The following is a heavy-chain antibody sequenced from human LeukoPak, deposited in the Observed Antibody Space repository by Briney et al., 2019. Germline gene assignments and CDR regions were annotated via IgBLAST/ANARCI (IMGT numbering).Heavy chain of an antibody. CDR2: IIPIFGIA. J-gene: IGHJ4*02. Sequence: SVKVSCKASGGTFSSYAISWVRQAPGQGLEWMGGIIPIFGIANYAQKFQGRVTITADESTSTAYMELSSLRSEDTAVYYCAADFRRGVGAALGYWGQGTLVTVSS. CDR3: AADFRRGVGAALGY. V-gene: IGHV1-69*13. D-gene: IGHD1-26*01. CDR1: GGTFSSYA.